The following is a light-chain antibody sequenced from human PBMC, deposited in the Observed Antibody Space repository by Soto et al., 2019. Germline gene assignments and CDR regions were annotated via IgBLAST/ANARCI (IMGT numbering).Light chain of an antibody. Sequence: EIVLTQSPGSLSLSPWEIATLAVMTSQSVSSTYLAWYQQKPGQAPRLLIYDASSRATGIPDRFSGSGSGTDFTLTITGLEPEDFAVYYCQQYGSSPFTFGPGTKVDIK. CDR3: QQYGSSPFT. V-gene: IGKV3-20*01. CDR2: DAS. CDR1: QSVSSTY. J-gene: IGKJ3*01.